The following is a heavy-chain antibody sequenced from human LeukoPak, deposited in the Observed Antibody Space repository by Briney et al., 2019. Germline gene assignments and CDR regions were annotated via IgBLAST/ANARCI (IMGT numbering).Heavy chain of an antibody. CDR1: GDTFTSYY. CDR2: INPNSAGT. D-gene: IGHD3-3*01. V-gene: IGHV1-2*02. CDR3: ATVPERRFLEWLPLVY. Sequence: ASVKVSCKASGDTFTSYYMHWVRQAPGQGLEWMGWINPNSAGTNYAQKFQGRVTMTRDTSISTAYMELSRLRSDDTAVYYCATVPERRFLEWLPLVYWGQGTLVTVSS. J-gene: IGHJ4*02.